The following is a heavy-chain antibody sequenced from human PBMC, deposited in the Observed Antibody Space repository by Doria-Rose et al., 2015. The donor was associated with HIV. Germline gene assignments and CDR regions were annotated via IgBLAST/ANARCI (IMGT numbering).Heavy chain of an antibody. CDR1: GVSLSSPGMG. J-gene: IGHJ4*02. V-gene: IGHV2-26*01. Sequence: SGPVLVKPTETLTLTCTVSGVSLSSPGMGVSWIRQPPGKALEWLAHIISDDDRSYTTYLKSRLPISRGTSKSQVVLTMTDMDPVDTATYYCARIKSSRWYHKYYFDFWGQGTLVIVSA. CDR2: IISDDDR. CDR3: ARIKSSRWYHKYYFDF. D-gene: IGHD6-13*01.